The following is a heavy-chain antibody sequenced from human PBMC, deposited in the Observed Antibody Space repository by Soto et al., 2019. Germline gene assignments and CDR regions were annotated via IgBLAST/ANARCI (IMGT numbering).Heavy chain of an antibody. D-gene: IGHD2-15*01. CDR3: ARGQVVCDSRCYHYYGLDV. CDR1: GYTFINYG. Sequence: QVPLVQSGVEVKKPGASVKVSCKASGYTFINYGISWVRQAPGQGLEWMGWISTYSGNTNYVEKFQGRVTMTTDTSTTTAYMELRSLKSDDTAVYYCARGQVVCDSRCYHYYGLDVWGQGTAVTVSS. J-gene: IGHJ6*02. V-gene: IGHV1-18*01. CDR2: ISTYSGNT.